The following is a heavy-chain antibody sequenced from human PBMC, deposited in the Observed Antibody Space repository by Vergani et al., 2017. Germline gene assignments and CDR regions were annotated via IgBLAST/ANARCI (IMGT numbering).Heavy chain of an antibody. J-gene: IGHJ4*02. CDR1: GYSFTGYY. CDR3: ARDPGSAWPNY. V-gene: IGHV1-2*02. Sequence: QVQLVQSGAEVKKPGASVKVSCKTSGYSFTGYYIHWVRQAPGQGLEWMGYIIPDSGDSNSAQKFRGRVTLTRDTSISTAYMELNSLTSYDTAVYYCARDPGSAWPNYWGQGTLVTVSS. CDR2: IIPDSGDS. D-gene: IGHD6-25*01.